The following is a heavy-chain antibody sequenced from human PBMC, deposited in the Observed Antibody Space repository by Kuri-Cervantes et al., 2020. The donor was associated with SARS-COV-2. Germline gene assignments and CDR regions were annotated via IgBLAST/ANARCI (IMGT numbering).Heavy chain of an antibody. J-gene: IGHJ6*03. Sequence: GSLRLSCGVYGGSFSTFLWDWVRQPPGKGLEWIGEINYSGTTNYNPSLKSRVTISVDPSKNLFSLNLTSVTAADTAMYYCARLRRHNDGWFATGYYMDVWGKGTTVTVSS. CDR1: GGSFSTFL. CDR2: INYSGTT. D-gene: IGHD6-19*01. CDR3: ARLRRHNDGWFATGYYMDV. V-gene: IGHV4-34*01.